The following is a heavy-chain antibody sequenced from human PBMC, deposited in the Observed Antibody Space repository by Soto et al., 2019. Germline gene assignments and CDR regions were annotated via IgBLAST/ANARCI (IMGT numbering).Heavy chain of an antibody. Sequence: QVQLVQSGAEVKKPGASVKVSCKASGYTFTSYYMHWVRQAPGQGLEWMGIINPSGGSTSYAQKFQGRVTMTRDTSTSKVDRELSSLRSEDTAVYYCARDCGSVVVPAANPAGNWFDPWGQGTLVTVSS. V-gene: IGHV1-46*01. CDR2: INPSGGST. CDR1: GYTFTSYY. CDR3: ARDCGSVVVPAANPAGNWFDP. J-gene: IGHJ5*02. D-gene: IGHD2-2*01.